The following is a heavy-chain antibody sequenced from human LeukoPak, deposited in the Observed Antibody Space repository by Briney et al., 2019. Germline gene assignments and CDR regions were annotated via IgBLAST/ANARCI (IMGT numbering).Heavy chain of an antibody. D-gene: IGHD4-17*01. Sequence: GASVKVSCKASGYTFTSFGISWVRQAPGQGLEWLGWIGAYNGNTNYAQKLQGRVTMTTDTSTSTAYMELRSLRSDDTAVYYCARDLENTVTNVGNNWFDPWGQGTLVTVSS. V-gene: IGHV1-18*01. CDR2: IGAYNGNT. CDR3: ARDLENTVTNVGNNWFDP. J-gene: IGHJ5*02. CDR1: GYTFTSFG.